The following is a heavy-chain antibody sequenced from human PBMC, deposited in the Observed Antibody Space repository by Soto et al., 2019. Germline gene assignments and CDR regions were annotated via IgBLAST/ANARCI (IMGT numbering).Heavy chain of an antibody. J-gene: IGHJ6*02. Sequence: ASVKVSCKASGGTFSSYAISWVRQAPGQGLEWMGGIIPIFGTANYAQKFQGRVTITADESTSTAYMELSSLRSEDTAVYYCARRAGRGGFYYYYGMDVWGQGTTVTVSS. D-gene: IGHD1-26*01. CDR3: ARRAGRGGFYYYYGMDV. V-gene: IGHV1-69*13. CDR1: GGTFSSYA. CDR2: IIPIFGTA.